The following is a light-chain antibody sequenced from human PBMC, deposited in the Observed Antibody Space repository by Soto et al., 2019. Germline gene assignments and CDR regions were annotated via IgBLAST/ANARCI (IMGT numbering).Light chain of an antibody. CDR3: LQLDRYLPT. CDR2: AVS. J-gene: IGKJ4*02. CDR1: QGISRY. V-gene: IGKV1-9*01. Sequence: ESPMTLYPAFMSASEGDIVTITCRASQGISRYFAWYQQKPGKAPTLLIYAVSNLQSGVPSRFSGSASGTKSTLTISSLKPDDFANYYCLQLDRYLPTFGGGTNVEIQ.